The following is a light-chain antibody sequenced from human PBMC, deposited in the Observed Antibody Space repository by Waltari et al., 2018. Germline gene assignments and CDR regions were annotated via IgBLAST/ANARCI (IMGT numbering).Light chain of an antibody. CDR1: SSDVGSYNL. J-gene: IGLJ2*01. CDR2: EPS. V-gene: IGLV2-14*02. CDR3: CSYTNTHVV. Sequence: QSALTQPASVSGPPGQSITISCTGISSDVGSYNLVSWYQQHPGKAPNLIIYEPSKRPSGVSSRFSGSKSGNTASLTISGLQAEDEGDYYCCSYTNTHVVFGGGTKLTVL.